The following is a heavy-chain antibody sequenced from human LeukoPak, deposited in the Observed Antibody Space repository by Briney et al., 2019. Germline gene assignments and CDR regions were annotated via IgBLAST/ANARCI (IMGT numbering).Heavy chain of an antibody. D-gene: IGHD4-17*01. CDR1: RFTFNSYA. Sequence: GGSLRLSCAASRFTFNSYAMHWVRQAPGKGLEWVAVVWYDGSKTYSADSVKGRITISRYDSKNTLYLQMNSLRAEDTAIYHCAKAAASDTVTTLGVDYWGQGTLVTVSP. CDR2: VWYDGSKT. V-gene: IGHV3-33*06. CDR3: AKAAASDTVTTLGVDY. J-gene: IGHJ4*02.